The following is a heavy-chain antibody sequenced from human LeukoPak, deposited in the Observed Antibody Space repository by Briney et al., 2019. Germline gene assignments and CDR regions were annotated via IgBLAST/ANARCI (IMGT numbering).Heavy chain of an antibody. CDR2: INPNSGGT. V-gene: IGHV1-2*02. Sequence: ASVKVSCKASGYTFTSYDINWVRQATGQGLEWMGWINPNSGGTNYAQKFQGRVTMTRDTSISTAYMELSRLRSDDTAVYYCARAKPAATINWFDPWGQGTLVTVSS. D-gene: IGHD2-2*01. J-gene: IGHJ5*02. CDR1: GYTFTSYD. CDR3: ARAKPAATINWFDP.